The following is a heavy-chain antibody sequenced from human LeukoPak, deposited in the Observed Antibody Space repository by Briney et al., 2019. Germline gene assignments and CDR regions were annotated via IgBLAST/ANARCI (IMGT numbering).Heavy chain of an antibody. Sequence: SETLSLTCTVSGGSVSSGSYYWSWIRQPPGKGLEWIGYIYYSGSTNYNPSLKSRVTISVDTSKNQFSLKLSSVTAADTAVYCCASLATTVTTGDYYYYGMDVWGQGTTVTVSS. CDR1: GGSVSSGSYY. CDR3: ASLATTVTTGDYYYYGMDV. CDR2: IYYSGST. V-gene: IGHV4-61*01. J-gene: IGHJ6*02. D-gene: IGHD4-11*01.